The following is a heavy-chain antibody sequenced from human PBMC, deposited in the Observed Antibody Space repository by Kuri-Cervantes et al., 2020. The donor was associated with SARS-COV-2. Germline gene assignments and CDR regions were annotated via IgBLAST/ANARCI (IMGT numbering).Heavy chain of an antibody. CDR1: GFTFSSYG. CDR2: ISYDGSNK. Sequence: GESLKISCAASGFTFSSYGMHWVRQAPGKGLEWVAVISYDGSNKYYADSVKGRFTTSRDNSKNTLYLQMNSLRAEDTAVYYCVRDGDHWNFDYWGQGTLVTVSS. D-gene: IGHD1-1*01. V-gene: IGHV3-30*03. J-gene: IGHJ4*02. CDR3: VRDGDHWNFDY.